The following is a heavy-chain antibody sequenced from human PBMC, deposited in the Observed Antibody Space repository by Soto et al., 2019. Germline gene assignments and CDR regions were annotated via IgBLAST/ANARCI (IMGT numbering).Heavy chain of an antibody. D-gene: IGHD4-4*01. CDR2: IWYDGSNK. J-gene: IGHJ5*02. V-gene: IGHV3-33*01. CDR1: GFTFSSYG. Sequence: QVQLVESGGGVVQPGRSLRLSCAASGFTFSSYGMHWVRQAPGKGLEWVAVIWYDGSNKYYADSVKGRLTISRDNSKNTLYLQMNSLRAEDTAVYYCASWRLQGFDPWGQGTLVTVSS. CDR3: ASWRLQGFDP.